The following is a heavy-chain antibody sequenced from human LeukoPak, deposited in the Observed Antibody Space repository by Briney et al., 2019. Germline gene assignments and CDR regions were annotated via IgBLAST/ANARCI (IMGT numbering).Heavy chain of an antibody. CDR3: ARPFGVVISDAFDI. CDR1: GYTFTSYD. J-gene: IGHJ3*02. V-gene: IGHV1-8*01. Sequence: ASVKVSCKASGYTFTSYDINWVRQATGQGLEWMGWMNPNSGNTGYAQKFQGRVTMTRNTSISTAYMELSSLRSEDTAVYYCARPFGVVISDAFDIWGQGTMVTVSS. D-gene: IGHD3-3*01. CDR2: MNPNSGNT.